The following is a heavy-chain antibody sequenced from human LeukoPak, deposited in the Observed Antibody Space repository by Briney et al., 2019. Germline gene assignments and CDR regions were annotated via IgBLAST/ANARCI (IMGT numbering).Heavy chain of an antibody. CDR1: GYTFTGYY. V-gene: IGHV1-69*13. CDR3: ARDIYYGSGNQVSWFDP. J-gene: IGHJ5*02. D-gene: IGHD3-10*01. Sequence: RASVKVSCKASGYTFTGYYMHWVRQAPGQGLEWMGGIIPIFGTANYAQKFQGRVTITADESTSTAYMELSSLRSEDTAVYYCARDIYYGSGNQVSWFDPWGQGTLVTVSS. CDR2: IIPIFGTA.